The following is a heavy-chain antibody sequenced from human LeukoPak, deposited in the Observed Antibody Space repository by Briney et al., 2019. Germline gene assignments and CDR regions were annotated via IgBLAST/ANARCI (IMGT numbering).Heavy chain of an antibody. CDR1: GFVFSDYW. J-gene: IGHJ4*02. Sequence: GGSLRLSCAASGFVFSDYWMHWVRQAPGKGPEWVANVNQDTSERYYVDSVKGRFTISRDNAKNSLYLQMNSLRAEGTAVYYCGRAMKDWGQGILVTVSS. CDR3: GRAMKD. CDR2: VNQDTSER. V-gene: IGHV3-7*03.